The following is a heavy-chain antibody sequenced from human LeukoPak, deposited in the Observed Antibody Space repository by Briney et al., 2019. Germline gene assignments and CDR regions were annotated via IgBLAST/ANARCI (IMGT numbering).Heavy chain of an antibody. CDR3: ARLPGLYYYYGMDV. CDR1: GGSISSYY. V-gene: IGHV4-59*08. D-gene: IGHD5-12*01. CDR2: IYYSGST. Sequence: SETLSLTCTVSGGSISSYYWSWIRQPPGMGLEWIGYIYYSGSTNYNPSLKSRVTISVDTSKNQFSLKLSSVTAADTAVYYCARLPGLYYYYGMDVWGQGTTVTVSS. J-gene: IGHJ6*02.